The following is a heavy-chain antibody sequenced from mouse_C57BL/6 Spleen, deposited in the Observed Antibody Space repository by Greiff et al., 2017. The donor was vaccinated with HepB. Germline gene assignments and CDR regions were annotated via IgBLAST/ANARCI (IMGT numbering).Heavy chain of an antibody. D-gene: IGHD4-1*01. Sequence: VQLQESGAELVKPGASVKISCKASGYAFSSYWMNWVKQRPGKGLEWIGQIYPGDGDTNYNGKFKGKATLTADKSSSTAYMQLSSLTSEDSAVYFCAPTGTVWYFDVWGTGTTVTVSS. CDR3: APTGTVWYFDV. J-gene: IGHJ1*03. CDR1: GYAFSSYW. V-gene: IGHV1-80*01. CDR2: IYPGDGDT.